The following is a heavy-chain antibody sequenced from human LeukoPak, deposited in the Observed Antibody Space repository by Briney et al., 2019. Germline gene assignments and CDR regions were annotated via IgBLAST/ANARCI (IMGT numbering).Heavy chain of an antibody. J-gene: IGHJ4*02. CDR1: GFSFNDAW. CDR3: TTDTRRVVVPK. Sequence: GGSLRLSCAASGFSFNDAWMSWVRQAPGKGLEWVGRIKRKTDGGTTDYAAPVKGRFGISRDDSKTSLYLQMNNLQTEDTAVYYCTTDTRRVVVPKWGQGTLVTVSS. D-gene: IGHD2-15*01. V-gene: IGHV3-15*01. CDR2: IKRKTDGGTT.